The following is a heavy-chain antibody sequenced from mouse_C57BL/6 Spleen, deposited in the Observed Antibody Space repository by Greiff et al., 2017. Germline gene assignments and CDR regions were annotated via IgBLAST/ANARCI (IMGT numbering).Heavy chain of an antibody. V-gene: IGHV1-52*01. Sequence: QVQLQQPGAELVRPGSSVKLSCKASGYTFTSYWMHWVKQRPIQGLEWIGNIDPSDSETHYNQKFKDKATLTVDKSSSTAYMQRSSLTSEDSAVYYCARGAIYYGNPWYFDVWGTGTTVTVSS. D-gene: IGHD2-1*01. CDR3: ARGAIYYGNPWYFDV. J-gene: IGHJ1*03. CDR1: GYTFTSYW. CDR2: IDPSDSET.